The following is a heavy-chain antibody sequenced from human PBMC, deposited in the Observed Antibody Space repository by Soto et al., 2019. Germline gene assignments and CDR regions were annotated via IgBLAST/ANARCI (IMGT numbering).Heavy chain of an antibody. CDR1: GGTFSSYA. Sequence: QVQLVQSGAEVKKPGSSVKVSCKASGGTFSSYAISWVRQAPGQGLEWMGGIIPIFGTANYAQKFQGRVTITADEPTSTAYRELSSLRSEDTAVYYCARGGGRAARLGNWFDPWGQGTLVTVSS. CDR3: ARGGGRAARLGNWFDP. J-gene: IGHJ5*02. D-gene: IGHD6-6*01. V-gene: IGHV1-69*01. CDR2: IIPIFGTA.